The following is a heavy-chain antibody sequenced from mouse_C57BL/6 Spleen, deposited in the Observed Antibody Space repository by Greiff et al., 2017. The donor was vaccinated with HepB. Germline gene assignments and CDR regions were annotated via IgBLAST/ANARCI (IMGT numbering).Heavy chain of an antibody. CDR3: ARGQLRGYAMDY. Sequence: EVKLQQSGPELVKPGASVKISCKASGYTFTDYYMNWVKQSHGKSLEWIGDINPNNGGTSYNQKFKGKATLTVDKSSSTAYMELRSLTSEDSAVYYCARGQLRGYAMDYWGQGTSVTVSS. D-gene: IGHD3-2*02. CDR2: INPNNGGT. J-gene: IGHJ4*01. V-gene: IGHV1-26*01. CDR1: GYTFTDYY.